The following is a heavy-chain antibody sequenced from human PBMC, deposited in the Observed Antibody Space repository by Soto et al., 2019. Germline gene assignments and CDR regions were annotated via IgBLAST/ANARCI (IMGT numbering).Heavy chain of an antibody. Sequence: QVQLVQSGAEVKKPGASVKVSCKASGYTFSSYGISWVRQAPGQGREWMGWISAYNGNTKYAQKLQGRVTMTTDTSTSTAYMELRSLRSDDTALYYCARANYYDSSGFADAFDIWGQGTMVTVSS. V-gene: IGHV1-18*01. CDR2: ISAYNGNT. J-gene: IGHJ3*02. CDR1: GYTFSSYG. CDR3: ARANYYDSSGFADAFDI. D-gene: IGHD3-22*01.